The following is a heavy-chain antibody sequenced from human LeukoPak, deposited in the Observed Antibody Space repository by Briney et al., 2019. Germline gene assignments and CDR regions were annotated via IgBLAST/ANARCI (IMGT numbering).Heavy chain of an antibody. CDR3: ARETKTGTTIWNYYYYMDV. CDR2: INHSGST. V-gene: IGHV4-34*01. J-gene: IGHJ6*03. Sequence: SETLSLTCGVYGGSFSGYYWSWIRQPPGKGLEWIGEINHSGSTNYNPSLKSRVTISVDTSKNQFSLKLSSVTAADTAVYYCARETKTGTTIWNYYYYMDVWGKGTTVTVSS. CDR1: GGSFSGYY. D-gene: IGHD1-1*01.